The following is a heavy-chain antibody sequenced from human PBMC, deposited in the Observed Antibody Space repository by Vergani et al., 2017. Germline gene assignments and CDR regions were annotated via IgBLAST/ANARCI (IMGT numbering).Heavy chain of an antibody. CDR1: GFTFSSYG. CDR3: ARGAGYCRSTSCTPTLRHDDYYIDV. CDR2: MWYDGSNK. D-gene: IGHD2-2*01. J-gene: IGHJ6*03. Sequence: QVQLVESGGGVVQPGRSLRLSCAASGFTFSSYGLHWVRQAPGKGFDWVAVMWYDGSNKYYADSVKGRFNISRDSSKNTLYLQMNGLRAEDTAVYYCARGAGYCRSTSCTPTLRHDDYYIDVWGKGSTVTVSS. V-gene: IGHV3-33*01.